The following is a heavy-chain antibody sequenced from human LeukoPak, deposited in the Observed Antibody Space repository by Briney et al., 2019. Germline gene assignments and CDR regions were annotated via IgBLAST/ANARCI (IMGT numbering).Heavy chain of an antibody. D-gene: IGHD3-22*01. CDR2: ISSYNGNT. V-gene: IGHV1-18*01. J-gene: IGHJ3*02. Sequence: GASVKVSCKASGYTFTNYGISWVRQAPGQGLEWMGWISSYNGNTNYAQQLQGRVTMTTDTSTSTAYMELRSLRSDDTAVYYCARVVTMMVVVTHDAFDIWGQGTMVTVSS. CDR1: GYTFTNYG. CDR3: ARVVTMMVVVTHDAFDI.